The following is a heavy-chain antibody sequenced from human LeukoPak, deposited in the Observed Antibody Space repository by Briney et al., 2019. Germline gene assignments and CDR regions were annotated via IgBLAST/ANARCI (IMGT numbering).Heavy chain of an antibody. V-gene: IGHV4-59*01. J-gene: IGHJ5*02. CDR3: ARGNYGSGSYYFDP. CDR2: IYYSGST. Sequence: SETLSLTCTVSGGSISSYYWSWIRQPPGKGLEWIGYIYYSGSTNYNPSLKSRVTISVDTSKNQFSLKPSSVTAADTAVYYCARGNYGSGSYYFDPWGQGTLVTVSS. D-gene: IGHD3-10*01. CDR1: GGSISSYY.